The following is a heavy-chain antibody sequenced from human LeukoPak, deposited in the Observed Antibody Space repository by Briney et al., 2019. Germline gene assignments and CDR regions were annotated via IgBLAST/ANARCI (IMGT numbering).Heavy chain of an antibody. V-gene: IGHV3-74*01. CDR2: IKPDGSSI. J-gene: IGHJ4*02. CDR3: ARISYYGGTPHFDY. D-gene: IGHD4-23*01. Sequence: PGGSLRLSCAASGFTFSSYWMNWVRQAPGKGLVWVARIKPDGSSISSADSVKGRFTISRDNAKNTLYLQMNSLRAEDTAVFYCARISYYGGTPHFDYWGQGTLVTVSS. CDR1: GFTFSSYW.